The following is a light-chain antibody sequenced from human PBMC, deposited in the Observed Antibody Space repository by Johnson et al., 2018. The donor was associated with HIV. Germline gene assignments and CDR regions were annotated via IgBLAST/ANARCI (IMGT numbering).Light chain of an antibody. V-gene: IGLV1-51*01. CDR3: ETWDSSLSGYYV. CDR1: SSNIGINY. J-gene: IGLJ1*01. Sequence: QPVLTQPPSVSAAPGQKVTISCSGSSSNIGINYVSWFQQLPGTAPKLLIYDNDKRPSGIPDRFSGSKCGTSATLGITGLQTGDEADYYCETWDSSLSGYYVFGTGTKLTVL. CDR2: DND.